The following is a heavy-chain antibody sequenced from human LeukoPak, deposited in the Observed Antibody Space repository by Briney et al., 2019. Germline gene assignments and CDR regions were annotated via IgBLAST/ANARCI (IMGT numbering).Heavy chain of an antibody. J-gene: IGHJ6*02. V-gene: IGHV1-24*01. Sequence: GASVKVSCKVSGYTLTELPMHWVRQAPGKGLEWMRGFDPEDGETIYAQKFQGRVTMTEDTSTDTAYMELSSLRSEDTAVYYCATAYYASGGYYYYGMDVWGQGTTVTVSS. D-gene: IGHD3-10*01. CDR1: GYTLTELP. CDR2: FDPEDGET. CDR3: ATAYYASGGYYYYGMDV.